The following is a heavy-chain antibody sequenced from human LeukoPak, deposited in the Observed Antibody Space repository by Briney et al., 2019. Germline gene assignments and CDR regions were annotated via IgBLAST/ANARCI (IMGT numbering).Heavy chain of an antibody. CDR3: AKTGNYYGYDI. CDR2: IRNDGSNK. V-gene: IGHV3-30*02. D-gene: IGHD3-10*01. CDR1: GFTFSSYG. J-gene: IGHJ3*02. Sequence: GGSLRLSCAASGFTFSSYGMHWVRQAPGKGLEWVTFIRNDGSNKYYTDSVKGRFTISRDNSKNTLYLQMNSLGADDTAVYDCAKTGNYYGYDIGGQGTMVTVSS.